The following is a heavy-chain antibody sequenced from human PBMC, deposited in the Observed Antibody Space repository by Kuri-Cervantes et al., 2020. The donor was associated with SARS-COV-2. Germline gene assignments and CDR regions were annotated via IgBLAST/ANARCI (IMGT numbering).Heavy chain of an antibody. CDR1: GFSLSNARMG. V-gene: IGHV2-26*01. CDR2: IFSNDGK. J-gene: IGHJ4*02. CDR3: ARMGGWELLSFDY. D-gene: IGHD1-26*01. Sequence: SGPTLVKPTETLTLTCTVSGFSLSNARMGVSWIRQPPGKALEWLAHIFSNDGKSYSTSLKTRLTISKDTSKNQVVLTMTNMDPVDTATYYCARMGGWELLSFDYWGQGTLVTVSS.